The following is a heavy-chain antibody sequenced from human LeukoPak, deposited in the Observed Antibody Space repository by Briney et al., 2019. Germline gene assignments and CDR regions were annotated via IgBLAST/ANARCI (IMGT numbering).Heavy chain of an antibody. CDR3: ARGHSYRGGFGDV. D-gene: IGHD3-16*02. Sequence: SETLSLTCSVSGGSISSTSFYWAWIRQPPGKGLEWIGEINHSGSTNYNPSLKSRVTISLDTSRNQFSLKLSSVTAADTAVYYCARGHSYRGGFGDVWGQGTTVTVSS. J-gene: IGHJ6*02. CDR1: GGSISSTSFY. CDR2: INHSGST. V-gene: IGHV4-39*07.